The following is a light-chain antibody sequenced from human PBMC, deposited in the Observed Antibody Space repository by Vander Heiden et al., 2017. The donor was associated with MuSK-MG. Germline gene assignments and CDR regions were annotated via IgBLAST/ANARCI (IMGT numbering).Light chain of an antibody. CDR3: QQRDNGPRV. J-gene: IGKJ3*01. CDR2: DAS. CDR1: QRVSSY. V-gene: IGKV3-11*01. Sequence: ELVLTQSPATLSLSPGERATLSCRASQRVSSYLAWYQQKQGQDPRLLIYDASNRATGIPATFRGCESPTDFTLSISILEPANFAVYYCQQRDNGPRVFGQGTKMDIK.